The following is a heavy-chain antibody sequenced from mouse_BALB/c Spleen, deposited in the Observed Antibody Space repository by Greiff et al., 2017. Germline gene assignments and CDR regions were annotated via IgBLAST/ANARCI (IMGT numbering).Heavy chain of an antibody. J-gene: IGHJ1*01. V-gene: IGHV3-2*02. CDR2: ISYSGST. CDR3: ARWGYYGSSRYWYFDV. Sequence: VQLVESGPGLVKPSQSLSLTCTVTGYSITSDYAWNWIRQFPGNKLEWMGYISYSGSTSYNPSLKSRISITRDTSKNQFFLQLNSVTTEDTATYYCARWGYYGSSRYWYFDVWGAGTTVTVSS. CDR1: GYSITSDYA. D-gene: IGHD1-1*01.